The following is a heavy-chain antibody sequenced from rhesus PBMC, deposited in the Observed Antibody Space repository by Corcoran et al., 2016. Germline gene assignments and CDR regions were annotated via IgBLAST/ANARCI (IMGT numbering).Heavy chain of an antibody. CDR2: IYGSGGGT. D-gene: IGHD3-16*01. Sequence: QVQLQESGPGLVKPSETLSLTCAVSGGSISDDYYWSWIRQPPGKGLEWIGYIYGSGGGTNYNPSLKNRVTIAIDTSKNQFSLKLSSVTAADTAVYYCAREGYYSGSYYGVYYFDYWGQGVLVTVSS. V-gene: IGHV4-106*01. J-gene: IGHJ4*01. CDR3: AREGYYSGSYYGVYYFDY. CDR1: GGSISDDYY.